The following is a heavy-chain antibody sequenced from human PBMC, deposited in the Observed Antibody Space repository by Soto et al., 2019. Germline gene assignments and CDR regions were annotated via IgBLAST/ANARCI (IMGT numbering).Heavy chain of an antibody. CDR2: IYHSGST. J-gene: IGHJ5*02. CDR3: AVHYVILTGFHT. V-gene: IGHV4-4*02. CDR1: GGSISSSNW. Sequence: QVQLQESGPGLVKPSGPLSLTCAVSGGSISSSNWWRWVRQPPGKGLEWIGEIYHSGSTNYNPSLRGRVTIAVDKSKNQFSLRRSSVTAADTAVYYCAVHYVILTGFHTWGQGTLVTVSS. D-gene: IGHD3-9*01.